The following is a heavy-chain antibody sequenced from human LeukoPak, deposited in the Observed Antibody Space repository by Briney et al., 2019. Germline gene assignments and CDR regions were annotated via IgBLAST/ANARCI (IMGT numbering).Heavy chain of an antibody. V-gene: IGHV3-11*01. CDR3: ARDDMLERPSFDI. J-gene: IGHJ3*02. Sequence: GGSLRLSCAASGFPFSGYHMSWIRQAPGKGLEWISYIYFTGDIIYYADSAKGRFTISRDNAKNSLYLQMNSLKVEDTAVYYCARDDMLERPSFDIWGQGTVVTVSS. D-gene: IGHD1-1*01. CDR1: GFPFSGYH. CDR2: IYFTGDII.